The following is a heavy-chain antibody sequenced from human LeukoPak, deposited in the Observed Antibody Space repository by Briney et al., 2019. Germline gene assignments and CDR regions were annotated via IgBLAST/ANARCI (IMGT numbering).Heavy chain of an antibody. Sequence: SETLSLTCTVSGGSISSYYWSWIRQPPGKGLEWIGHIYDSGSTNYNPSLKSRVTISVDTSKNQFSLKLSSVAAADTAVYYCARVAAGRKRPFDYWGQGTLVTVSS. CDR3: ARVAAGRKRPFDY. CDR2: IYDSGST. CDR1: GGSISSYY. D-gene: IGHD6-13*01. V-gene: IGHV4-59*01. J-gene: IGHJ4*02.